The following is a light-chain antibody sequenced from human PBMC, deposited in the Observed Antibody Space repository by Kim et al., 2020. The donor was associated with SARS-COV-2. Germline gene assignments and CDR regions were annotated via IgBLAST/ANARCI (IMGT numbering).Light chain of an antibody. CDR2: WAS. CDR1: RSVLSTSNNKNY. J-gene: IGKJ4*01. Sequence: DIVMTQSPDSLAVSLGERATINCKSSRSVLSTSNNKNYLAWYQQKPGQPPNLLIYWASTRESGVPDRFSGSGSGTDFTLTISSLQAEDVAVYYCQQYFSAPLTFGGGTKVDIK. CDR3: QQYFSAPLT. V-gene: IGKV4-1*01.